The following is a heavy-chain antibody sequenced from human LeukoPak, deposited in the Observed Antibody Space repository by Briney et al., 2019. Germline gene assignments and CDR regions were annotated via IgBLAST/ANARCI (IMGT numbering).Heavy chain of an antibody. CDR1: GYTFTSYD. V-gene: IGHV1-8*01. J-gene: IGHJ6*03. Sequence: ASVKVSCKASGYTFTSYDINWVRQATGQGLEWMGWMNPNSGNTGYAQKFQGRVTITADKSTSTTYMELSSLRSEDTAVYYCATGVVVVPAPILGPGGYYYYYMDVWGKGTTVTVSS. CDR2: MNPNSGNT. CDR3: ATGVVVVPAPILGPGGYYYYYMDV. D-gene: IGHD2-2*01.